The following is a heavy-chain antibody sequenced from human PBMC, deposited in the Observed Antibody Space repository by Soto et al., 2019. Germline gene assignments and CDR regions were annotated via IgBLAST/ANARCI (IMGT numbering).Heavy chain of an antibody. V-gene: IGHV1-2*02. D-gene: IGHD6-19*01. J-gene: IGHJ4*02. CDR1: GYTFTGYY. CDR3: ARDTSKSSGSVFGY. Sequence: ASVKVSCKASGYTFTGYYMHWVRQAPGQGLEWMGWINPNSGGTNYAQKFQGRVTMTRDTSISTAYMELSRLRSGDTAVYYCARDTSKSSGSVFGYWGQGTLVTVSS. CDR2: INPNSGGT.